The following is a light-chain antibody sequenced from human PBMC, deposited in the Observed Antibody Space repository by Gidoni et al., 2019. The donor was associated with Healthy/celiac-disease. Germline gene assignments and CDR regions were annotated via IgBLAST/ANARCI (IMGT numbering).Light chain of an antibody. Sequence: VMTSPIATLSVSPGERATLSRSVSQSVSSNSAWHQQKPGQAHRLLIYGESTRATGIPARVSGSGSGTEFKLTISSLQSEDFAVYYCQQYNNRLLLTFGGGTKVEIK. J-gene: IGKJ4*02. CDR1: QSVSSN. CDR3: QQYNNRLLLT. CDR2: GES. V-gene: IGKV3-15*01.